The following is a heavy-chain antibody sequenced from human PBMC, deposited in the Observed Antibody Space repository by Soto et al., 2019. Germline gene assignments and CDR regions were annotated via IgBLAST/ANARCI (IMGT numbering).Heavy chain of an antibody. D-gene: IGHD2-2*01. V-gene: IGHV1-18*01. CDR3: GRDLYQSVFYYGMDV. CDR2: ISTYNGNT. J-gene: IGHJ6*02. CDR1: GYTFTSYG. Sequence: QVQLMQSGAEVKKPGASVKVSCKASGYTFTSYGISWVRQAPGQGLEWMGWISTYNGNTNYAQKLQGRVTMTTDTSTSTAYMELRSLRSDDTAVYYCGRDLYQSVFYYGMDVWGQGTPVTVSS.